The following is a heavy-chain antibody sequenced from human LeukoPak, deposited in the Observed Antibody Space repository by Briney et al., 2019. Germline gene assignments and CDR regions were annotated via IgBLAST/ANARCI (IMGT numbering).Heavy chain of an antibody. CDR2: ISYDGSHK. CDR3: AKDSKIVGPTFRSYHYMDV. V-gene: IGHV3-30*18. J-gene: IGHJ6*03. D-gene: IGHD1-26*01. CDR1: GIAFSIYA. Sequence: GGSLRLSCAASGIAFSIYAMHWVRQAPGKGLEWVAVISYDGSHKFYADSVKGRFTISRDNSKKTLYLQMNSLRAEDTAVYYCAKDSKIVGPTFRSYHYMDVWGKGTTVTVSS.